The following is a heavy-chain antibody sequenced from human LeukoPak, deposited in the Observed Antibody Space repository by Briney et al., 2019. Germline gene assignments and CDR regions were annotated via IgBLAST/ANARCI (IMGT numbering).Heavy chain of an antibody. D-gene: IGHD2-2*01. CDR1: GYTFTSCG. V-gene: IGHV1-18*03. Sequence: ASVKVSCKASGYTFTSCGISWVRQAPGQGLEWMGWISAYNGNTNYAQKLQGRVTMTTDTSTSTAYMELRSLRSDDMAVYYCARNVVVPAATYYYYYYMDVWGKGTTVTVSS. CDR2: ISAYNGNT. CDR3: ARNVVVPAATYYYYYYMDV. J-gene: IGHJ6*03.